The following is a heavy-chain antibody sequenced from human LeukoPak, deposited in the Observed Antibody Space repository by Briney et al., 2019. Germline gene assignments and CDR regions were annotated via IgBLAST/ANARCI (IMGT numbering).Heavy chain of an antibody. CDR2: INPSGGST. J-gene: IGHJ6*02. CDR3: TREDVVVAADYYYGMDV. CDR1: GYTFTSYY. Sequence: ASVKVSCKASGYTFTSYYMHWVRQAHGQGLEWMGIINPSGGSTSYAQKFQGRVTMTRDTSTSTVYMELSSLRSEDTADYYCTREDVVVAADYYYGMDVWGQGTTVTVSS. D-gene: IGHD2-15*01. V-gene: IGHV1-46*01.